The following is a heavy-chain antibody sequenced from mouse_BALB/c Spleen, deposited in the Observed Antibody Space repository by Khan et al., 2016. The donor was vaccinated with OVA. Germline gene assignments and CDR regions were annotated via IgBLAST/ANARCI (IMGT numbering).Heavy chain of an antibody. CDR2: INTYTGEP. CDR1: GYTFPTNG. Sequence: QIQWVRSEPELKKPGGPVKISCKASGYTFPTNGMNGVKQAPGRGLRGRGWINTYTGEPIYADDFKGRFAFSLETSASTAYLQINNLKNEDTATYFCARVGYNGTMDCWGQGTSVTVSS. CDR3: ARVGYNGTMDC. D-gene: IGHD2-14*01. J-gene: IGHJ4*01. V-gene: IGHV9-3-1*01.